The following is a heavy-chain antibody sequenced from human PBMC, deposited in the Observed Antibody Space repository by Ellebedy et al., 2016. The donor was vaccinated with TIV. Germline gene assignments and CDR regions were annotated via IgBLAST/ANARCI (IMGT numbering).Heavy chain of an antibody. J-gene: IGHJ4*02. D-gene: IGHD6-13*01. CDR3: ARHGVIAAAGASDY. V-gene: IGHV3-11*01. CDR1: GFTFCGYY. CDR2: ISYSGDLM. Sequence: GESLKISCAASGFTFCGYYMSWFRQAPGKGPEWVSYISYSGDLMYYADSVKGRFTTSRDNAENSLYLQMNSRRAEDTAVHSCARHGVIAAAGASDYWGQGTLFIVS.